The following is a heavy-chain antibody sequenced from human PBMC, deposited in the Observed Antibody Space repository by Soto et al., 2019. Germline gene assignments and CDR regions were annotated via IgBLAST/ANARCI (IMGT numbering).Heavy chain of an antibody. Sequence: QVQLVQSGAEVKKPGSSVKVSCKASGGTFSSYAISWVRQAPGPGLEWMGGIIPIFGTANYAQKFQGRVTITADESTSTAYMALSSLRSEDTAVYYCAGGDGSGGSCYPPYYYYYGMDVWGQGTTVTVSS. CDR2: IIPIFGTA. CDR1: GGTFSSYA. J-gene: IGHJ6*02. V-gene: IGHV1-69*01. D-gene: IGHD2-15*01. CDR3: AGGDGSGGSCYPPYYYYYGMDV.